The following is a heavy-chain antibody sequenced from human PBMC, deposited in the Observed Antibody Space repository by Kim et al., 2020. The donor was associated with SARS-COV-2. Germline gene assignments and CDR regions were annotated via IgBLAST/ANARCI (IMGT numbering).Heavy chain of an antibody. CDR2: IHYSGST. D-gene: IGHD6-19*01. V-gene: IGHV4-59*13. CDR1: GGSISSYY. J-gene: IGHJ4*02. CDR3: ARDLGAVAGFGY. Sequence: SETLSLTCTVSGGSISSYYWAWIRQPPGKRLECIGNIHYSGSTNYNPSLKSRVTISIDASKNQFSLKLSSVTAADTAVYYCARDLGAVAGFGYWGQGTLVTVSS.